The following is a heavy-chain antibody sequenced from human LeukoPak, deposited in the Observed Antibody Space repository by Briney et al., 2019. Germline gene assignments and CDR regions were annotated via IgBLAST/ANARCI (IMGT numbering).Heavy chain of an antibody. V-gene: IGHV1-18*01. D-gene: IGHD2-15*01. CDR1: GYTFTCYG. J-gene: IGHJ6*03. CDR3: ARDRSLVVVAATPYYYYYYMDV. Sequence: ASVKVSCKASGYTFTCYGISWVRQAPGQGLEWMGWISAYNGNTNYAKKLQGRVTMTTDTPTSTAYMELRSLRSDDTAVYYCARDRSLVVVAATPYYYYYYMDVWGKGTTVTVSS. CDR2: ISAYNGNT.